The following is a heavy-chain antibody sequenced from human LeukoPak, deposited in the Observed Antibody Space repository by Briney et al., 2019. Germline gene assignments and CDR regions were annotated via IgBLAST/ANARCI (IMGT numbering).Heavy chain of an antibody. CDR2: INHSGST. V-gene: IGHV4-34*01. CDR3: ARGRSLAGYYQFDY. J-gene: IGHJ4*02. Sequence: PSETLSLTCAVYGGSFSGYYWSWIRQPPGKGLEWIGEINHSGSTNYNPSLKSRVTISVDTSKNQFSLKLSSVTAADTAVYYCARGRSLAGYYQFDYWGQGTLVTASS. D-gene: IGHD3-9*01. CDR1: GGSFSGYY.